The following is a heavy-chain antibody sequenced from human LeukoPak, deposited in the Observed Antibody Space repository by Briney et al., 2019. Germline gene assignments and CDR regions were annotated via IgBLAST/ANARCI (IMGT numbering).Heavy chain of an antibody. Sequence: SVKVSCKASGGTFSSYAISWVRQAPGQGLEWMGGIIPIFGPANYAQEFQGRVTMTADESTSTAFMEVSSLRFEDTAVYYCARGAPEYYYGSGSYRIGDNDAFDIWGQGTMVTVSS. CDR2: IIPIFGPA. V-gene: IGHV1-69*13. D-gene: IGHD3-10*01. CDR3: ARGAPEYYYGSGSYRIGDNDAFDI. J-gene: IGHJ3*02. CDR1: GGTFSSYA.